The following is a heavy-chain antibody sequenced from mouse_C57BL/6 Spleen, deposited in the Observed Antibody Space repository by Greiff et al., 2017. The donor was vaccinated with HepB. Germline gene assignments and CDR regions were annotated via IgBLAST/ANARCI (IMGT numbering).Heavy chain of an antibody. CDR3: ATPYGYDGGYAMDY. D-gene: IGHD2-2*01. J-gene: IGHJ4*01. CDR1: GYAFSSYW. V-gene: IGHV1-80*01. CDR2: IYPGDGDT. Sequence: VHLVESGAELVKPGASVKISCKASGYAFSSYWMNWVKQRPGKGLEWIGQIYPGDGDTNYNGKFKGKATLTADKSSSTAYMQLSSLTSEDSAVYFCATPYGYDGGYAMDYWGQGTSVTVSS.